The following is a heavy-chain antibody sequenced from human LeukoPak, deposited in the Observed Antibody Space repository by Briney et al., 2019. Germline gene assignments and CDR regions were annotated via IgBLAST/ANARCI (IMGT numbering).Heavy chain of an antibody. D-gene: IGHD2-15*01. CDR3: ARVVIGGGRSFDY. CDR2: IDGDGRNT. J-gene: IGHJ4*02. Sequence: PGGSLRLSCVASGFTYSDYWMHWVRQAPGKGLVWVSRIDGDGRNTSYADFVKGRFTISRDTAKNTLYLQMNSLRAEDTAVYYCARVVIGGGRSFDYWGQGTLVTVSS. V-gene: IGHV3-74*01. CDR1: GFTYSDYW.